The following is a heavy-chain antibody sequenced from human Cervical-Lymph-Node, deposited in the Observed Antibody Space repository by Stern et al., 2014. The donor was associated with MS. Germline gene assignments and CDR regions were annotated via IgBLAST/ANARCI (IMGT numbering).Heavy chain of an antibody. J-gene: IGHJ4*02. V-gene: IGHV3-74*02. Sequence: EVQLEESGGGLVQPGGSLRLSCAASGFTFSSYWMHWVRQAPGKGLAWVSRISGDSSSTRYADSVKGRFTISRVNAKITLYLQMNSLRSEGTAVYYCARVMSTTVSGDYWGQGTLVTVSS. CDR2: ISGDSSST. D-gene: IGHD4-11*01. CDR1: GFTFSSYW. CDR3: ARVMSTTVSGDY.